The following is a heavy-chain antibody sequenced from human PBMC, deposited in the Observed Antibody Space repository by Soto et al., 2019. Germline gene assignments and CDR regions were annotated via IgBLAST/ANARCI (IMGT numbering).Heavy chain of an antibody. J-gene: IGHJ4*02. Sequence: QVQLQESGPGLVKPSDTLSLTCAVSGYSISSSNWWGWIRQPPGKGLEWIGYIYYSGTTYYNPSLKLHFTMSVATSKNHFSLKLTSVTAVDPAVYYCARREIQGPFTYWGRGTLLTVSS. V-gene: IGHV4-28*01. D-gene: IGHD1-26*01. CDR1: GYSISSSNW. CDR3: ARREIQGPFTY. CDR2: IYYSGTT.